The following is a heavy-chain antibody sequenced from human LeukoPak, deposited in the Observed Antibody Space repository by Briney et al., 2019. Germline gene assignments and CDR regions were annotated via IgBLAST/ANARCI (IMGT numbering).Heavy chain of an antibody. CDR3: ARGGYCTNGVCYTGIFDY. Sequence: ASVKVSCKASGYTFTSYDINWVRQATGQGLERMGWMNPNSGNTGYAQKFQGRVTMTRNTSISTAYMELSSLRSEDTAVYYCARGGYCTNGVCYTGIFDYWGQGTLVTVSS. CDR1: GYTFTSYD. D-gene: IGHD2-8*01. J-gene: IGHJ4*02. V-gene: IGHV1-8*01. CDR2: MNPNSGNT.